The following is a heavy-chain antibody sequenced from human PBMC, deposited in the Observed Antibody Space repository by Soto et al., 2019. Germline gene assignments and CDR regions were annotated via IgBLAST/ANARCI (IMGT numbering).Heavy chain of an antibody. Sequence: PSETLSLTCAVSGGSISSSNWWSWVRQPPGKGLEWIGEIYHSGSTNYNPSLKSRVTISVDKSKNQFSLKLSSVTAADTAVYYCARYPNGRYSSSWYSGYYYGMDVWGQGTTVTVSS. V-gene: IGHV4-4*02. CDR3: ARYPNGRYSSSWYSGYYYGMDV. J-gene: IGHJ6*02. CDR1: GGSISSSNW. CDR2: IYHSGST. D-gene: IGHD6-13*01.